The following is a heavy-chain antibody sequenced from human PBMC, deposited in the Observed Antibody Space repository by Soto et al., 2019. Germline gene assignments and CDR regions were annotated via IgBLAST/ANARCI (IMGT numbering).Heavy chain of an antibody. CDR3: TTDPIAARPGDYYYYYYMDV. D-gene: IGHD6-6*01. CDR1: GFTFSNAW. V-gene: IGHV3-15*01. J-gene: IGHJ6*03. Sequence: GGSLRLSCAASGFTFSNAWMSWVRQAPGKGLEWVGRIKSKTDGGTTDYAAPVKGRFTISRDDSKNTLYLQMNSLKTEDTAVYYCTTDPIAARPGDYYYYYYMDVWGKGTTVTVSS. CDR2: IKSKTDGGTT.